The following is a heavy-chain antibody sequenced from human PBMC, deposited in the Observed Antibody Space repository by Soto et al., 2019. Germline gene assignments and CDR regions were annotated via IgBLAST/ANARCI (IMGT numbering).Heavy chain of an antibody. Sequence: ASVKVSFKASGGTFSSYAISWVRQAPGQGLEWMGGIIPIFGTANYAQKFQGRVTITADKSTSTAYMELSSLRSEDTAVYYCARVGRDGYNYDYWGQGTLVTVS. D-gene: IGHD5-12*01. J-gene: IGHJ4*02. CDR2: IIPIFGTA. CDR3: ARVGRDGYNYDY. CDR1: GGTFSSYA. V-gene: IGHV1-69*06.